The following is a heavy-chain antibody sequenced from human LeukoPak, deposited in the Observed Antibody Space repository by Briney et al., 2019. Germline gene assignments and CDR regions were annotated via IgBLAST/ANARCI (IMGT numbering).Heavy chain of an antibody. Sequence: GGSLRLSCAASGFTFSNSGIAWVRQAPGKGLEWVSFISGDGDITYYADSVKGRFTISRDNAKNSLYLQMNSLRAEDTAVYYCAELGITMIGGVWGKGTTVTISS. CDR2: ISGDGDIT. J-gene: IGHJ6*04. V-gene: IGHV3-23*01. CDR3: AELGITMIGGV. D-gene: IGHD3-10*02. CDR1: GFTFSNSG.